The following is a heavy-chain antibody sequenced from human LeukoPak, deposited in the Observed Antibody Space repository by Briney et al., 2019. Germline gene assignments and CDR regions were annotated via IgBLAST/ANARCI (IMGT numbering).Heavy chain of an antibody. CDR3: ARSPFRGSGDAFDI. J-gene: IGHJ3*02. D-gene: IGHD2-15*01. Sequence: PSETLSLTCTVSGGSISSRYWSWIRQPPGKGLEWIGYIYYSGSTNYNPSLKSRVTISVDTSKNQFSLKLSSVTAADTAVYYCARSPFRGSGDAFDIWGQGTMVTVSS. CDR1: GGSISSRY. V-gene: IGHV4-59*11. CDR2: IYYSGST.